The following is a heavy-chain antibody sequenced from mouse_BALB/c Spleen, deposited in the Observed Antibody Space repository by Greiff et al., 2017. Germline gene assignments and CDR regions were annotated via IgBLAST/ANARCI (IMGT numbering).Heavy chain of an antibody. CDR1: GFSLTGYG. D-gene: IGHD2-3*01. CDR3: ARDLGYDGYPAWFAY. V-gene: IGHV2-6-7*01. CDR2: IWGDGST. J-gene: IGHJ3*01. Sequence: QVQLQQSGPGLVAPSQSLSITCTVSGFSLTGYGVNWVRQPPGKGLEWLGMIWGDGSTDYNSALKSRLSISKDNSKSQVFLKMNSLQTDDTARYYCARDLGYDGYPAWFAYWGQGTLVTVSA.